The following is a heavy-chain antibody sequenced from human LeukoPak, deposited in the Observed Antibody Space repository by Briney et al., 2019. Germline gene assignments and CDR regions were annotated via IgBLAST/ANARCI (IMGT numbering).Heavy chain of an antibody. V-gene: IGHV1-46*01. CDR3: ARGGKVYSSSWYRAPIEYYFDY. Sequence: GASVKVSCKASGYTFTGYYMHWVRQAPGQGLEWMGIINPSGGSTSYAQKFQGRVTMTRDTSTSTVYMELSSLRSEDTAVYYCARGGKVYSSSWYRAPIEYYFDYWGQGTLVTVSS. J-gene: IGHJ4*02. D-gene: IGHD6-13*01. CDR1: GYTFTGYY. CDR2: INPSGGST.